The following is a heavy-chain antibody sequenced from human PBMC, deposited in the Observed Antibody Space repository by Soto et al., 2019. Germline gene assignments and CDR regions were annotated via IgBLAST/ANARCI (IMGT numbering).Heavy chain of an antibody. CDR1: GGSISSGDYY. CDR2: IYYSGST. D-gene: IGHD3-10*01. J-gene: IGHJ6*02. Sequence: QVQLQESGPGLVKPSQTLSLTCTVSGGSISSGDYYWSWIRQPPGKGLEWIGYIYYSGSTYYNPSLKSRVTISVDTSKNQFSLKLSSVTAADTAVYYCARLLLWFGELYYYGMDVWGQGTTVTVSS. CDR3: ARLLLWFGELYYYGMDV. V-gene: IGHV4-30-4*01.